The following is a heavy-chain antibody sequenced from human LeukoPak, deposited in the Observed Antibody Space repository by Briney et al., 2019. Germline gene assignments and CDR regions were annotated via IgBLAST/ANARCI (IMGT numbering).Heavy chain of an antibody. CDR3: ARDYWRSLEY. D-gene: IGHD3-16*01. Sequence: PGGSLRLSCAASGFTFSSYGMNWVRQAPGKGLEWVAVISYDGSKKYYADSVKGRFTISRDNSKNTLYLQMNSLRAEDTAVYYCARDYWRSLEYWGQGTLVTVSS. J-gene: IGHJ4*02. CDR1: GFTFSSYG. V-gene: IGHV3-30*03. CDR2: ISYDGSKK.